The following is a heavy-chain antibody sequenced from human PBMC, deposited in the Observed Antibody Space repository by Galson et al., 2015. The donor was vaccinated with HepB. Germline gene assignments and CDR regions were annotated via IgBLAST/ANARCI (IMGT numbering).Heavy chain of an antibody. Sequence: SLRLSCAASGFTFSSYAMHWVRQAPGKGLEWVAVISYDGSNKYYADSVKGRFTISRDNSKNTLYLQMNSLRAEDTAVYYCARDARGYCSSTSCRPWYFDLWGRGTLVTVSS. D-gene: IGHD2-2*01. CDR2: ISYDGSNK. V-gene: IGHV3-30-3*01. CDR3: ARDARGYCSSTSCRPWYFDL. J-gene: IGHJ2*01. CDR1: GFTFSSYA.